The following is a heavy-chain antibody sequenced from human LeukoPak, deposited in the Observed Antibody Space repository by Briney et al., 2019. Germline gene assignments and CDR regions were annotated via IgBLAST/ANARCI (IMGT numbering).Heavy chain of an antibody. CDR3: ARKYCSSTSCYFDY. J-gene: IGHJ4*02. Sequence: SETLSLTCAVSGYSLSSGNYWDWIRQPPGKGLEWIGSIYHSGSTYYSPSLKSRVTIPVDTSKNQFSLKLSSVTAADTAVYYCARKYCSSTSCYFDYWGQGTLVTVSS. D-gene: IGHD2-2*01. V-gene: IGHV4-38-2*01. CDR2: IYHSGST. CDR1: GYSLSSGNY.